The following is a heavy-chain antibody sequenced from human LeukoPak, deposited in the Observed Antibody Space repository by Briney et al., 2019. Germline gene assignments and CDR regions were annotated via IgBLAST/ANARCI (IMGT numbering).Heavy chain of an antibody. D-gene: IGHD6-13*01. CDR1: GGSVSSCTYF. Sequence: SETLSLTCTVSGGSVSSCTYFWSWIRQPPGKGLEWIGYIYYSGRTSSDPSVKSRVTMSVDTSKNQFSLRLSSVTAADTAVYYCARDARLAAAGTFDYWGQGTLVTVSS. CDR2: IYYSGRT. J-gene: IGHJ4*02. CDR3: ARDARLAAAGTFDY. V-gene: IGHV4-61*01.